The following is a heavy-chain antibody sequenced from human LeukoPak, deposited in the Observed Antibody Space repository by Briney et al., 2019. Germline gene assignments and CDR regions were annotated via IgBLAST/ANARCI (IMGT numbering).Heavy chain of an antibody. CDR1: GGSISSSSYY. V-gene: IGHV4-39*07. Sequence: PSETLSLTCTVSGGSISSSSYYWGWIRQPPGKGLEGIGNVYYGGSAYYNPSLKSRVTISVDTPKNQFSLKLSSVTAADTAVYYCARGSHTLDYWGQGTLVTVSS. D-gene: IGHD2-15*01. J-gene: IGHJ4*02. CDR3: ARGSHTLDY. CDR2: VYYGGSA.